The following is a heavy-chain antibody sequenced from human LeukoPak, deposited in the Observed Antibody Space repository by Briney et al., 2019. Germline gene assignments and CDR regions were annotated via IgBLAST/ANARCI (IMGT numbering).Heavy chain of an antibody. V-gene: IGHV3-30-3*01. Sequence: PGRSLRLSCAASGFTFSSYPMYWVRQAPGKGLEWVAVISYDGSNKYYADSVKGRFTISRDNSKNTLYLQMNILRAEDTAVYYCARGPVSACSGGSCYPDYFDYWGQGTLVTVSS. D-gene: IGHD2-15*01. CDR1: GFTFSSYP. CDR2: ISYDGSNK. J-gene: IGHJ4*02. CDR3: ARGPVSACSGGSCYPDYFDY.